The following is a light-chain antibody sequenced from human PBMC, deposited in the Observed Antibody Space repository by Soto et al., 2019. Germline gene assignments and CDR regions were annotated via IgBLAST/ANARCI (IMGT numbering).Light chain of an antibody. CDR1: QSVSGSY. CDR2: GAS. CDR3: HQYDIPPQT. Sequence: EIVLTQSPGTLSLSPGERATLSCRASQSVSGSYLAWYQQKPGRAPRLIIYGASRRATGIPERFSGSESGTDFTLTISRLEPEDFAVYYCHQYDIPPQTFGRGTKVDIK. V-gene: IGKV3-20*01. J-gene: IGKJ1*01.